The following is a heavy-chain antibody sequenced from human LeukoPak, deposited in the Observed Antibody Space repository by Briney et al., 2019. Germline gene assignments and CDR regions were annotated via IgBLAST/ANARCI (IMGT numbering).Heavy chain of an antibody. CDR3: ARLSNYGGHSGDGY. V-gene: IGHV4-4*02. D-gene: IGHD4-23*01. J-gene: IGHJ4*02. CDR2: IYHSGST. Sequence: SGTLSLTCAVSGGSISSGNWWSWVRQPPGKGLEWIGEIYHSGSTNYNPSLKSRVTISIDTSKNQFSLKLSSVTAADTSVYYCARLSNYGGHSGDGYWGQGTLVTVSS. CDR1: GGSISSGNW.